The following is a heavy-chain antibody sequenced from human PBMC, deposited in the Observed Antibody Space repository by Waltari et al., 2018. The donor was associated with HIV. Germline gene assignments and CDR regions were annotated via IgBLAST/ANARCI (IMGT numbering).Heavy chain of an antibody. Sequence: EVQLVESGGGLVEPGGSLRLSCAPSGFSFSFFSMNWVRQAPGKGLEWVSSISSTSSHIFYADSVRGRFTISRDNAKNSLYLQMNSLKAEDTAVYYCARGGAGATAEDLFDPWGQG. J-gene: IGHJ5*02. CDR1: GFSFSFFS. CDR3: ARGGAGATAEDLFDP. D-gene: IGHD1-26*01. CDR2: ISSTSSHI. V-gene: IGHV3-21*01.